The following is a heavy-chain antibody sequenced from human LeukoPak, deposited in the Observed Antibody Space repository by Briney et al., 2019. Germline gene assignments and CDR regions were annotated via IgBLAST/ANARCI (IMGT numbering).Heavy chain of an antibody. CDR3: ARDVLAAAGTYHQH. CDR2: IHHSGST. Sequence: SETLSLTCTVSGYSISSGYYWGWIRQPPGKGLEWIGSIHHSGSTYYNPSLRSRVTMSVDTSKNQFSLNLSSVTAADTAVYYCARDVLAAAGTYHQHWGQGTLVTVSS. D-gene: IGHD6-13*01. J-gene: IGHJ1*01. CDR1: GYSISSGYY. V-gene: IGHV4-38-2*02.